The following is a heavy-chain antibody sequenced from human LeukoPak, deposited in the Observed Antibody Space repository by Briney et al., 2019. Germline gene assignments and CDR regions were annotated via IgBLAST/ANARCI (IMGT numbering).Heavy chain of an antibody. CDR1: GFTFSSYE. Sequence: PGGSLRLSCAASGFTFSSYEMNWVRQAPGKGLEWVSYISSSGSTIYYADSVKGRFTISRDNAKNSLYLQMNSLRAEDTTVYYCAELGITMIGGVWGKGTTVTISS. J-gene: IGHJ6*04. V-gene: IGHV3-48*03. D-gene: IGHD3-10*02. CDR2: ISSSGSTI. CDR3: AELGITMIGGV.